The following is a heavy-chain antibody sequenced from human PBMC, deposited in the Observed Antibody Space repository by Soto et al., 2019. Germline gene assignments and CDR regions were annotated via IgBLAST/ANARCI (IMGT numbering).Heavy chain of an antibody. CDR3: ARAPVGLATISYFDY. J-gene: IGHJ4*02. V-gene: IGHV4-30-2*05. CDR2: IYHGGRH. D-gene: IGHD6-25*01. CDR1: GDSVGRVCFD. Sequence: PSETLSLTCTVSGDSVGRVCFDWAWLLRPPGKGLKGSGEIYHGGRHYTRPCRASPMHLSLDTTRNHYSLRLTSVTAADTAAYFCARAPVGLATISYFDYWGQGKLVTVSS.